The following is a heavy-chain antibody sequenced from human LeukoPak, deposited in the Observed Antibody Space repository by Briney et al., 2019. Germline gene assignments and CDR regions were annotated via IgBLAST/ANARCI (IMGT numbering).Heavy chain of an antibody. CDR1: GGSFSGYY. CDR2: INHSGST. Sequence: SETLSLTCAVYGGSFSGYYWSWIRQPPGKGLEWIGEINHSGSTNYNPSLKSRVTISVDTSKNQFSLKLSSVTAADTAVYYCARRSSGWYRYDYWGQGTLVTVSS. CDR3: ARRSSGWYRYDY. J-gene: IGHJ4*02. V-gene: IGHV4-34*01. D-gene: IGHD6-19*01.